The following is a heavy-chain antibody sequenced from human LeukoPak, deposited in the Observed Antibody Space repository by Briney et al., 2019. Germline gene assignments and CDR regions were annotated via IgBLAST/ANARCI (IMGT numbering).Heavy chain of an antibody. CDR1: GFTFSSYS. V-gene: IGHV3-21*01. Sequence: GGSLRLSCAASGFTFSSYSMNWVRQAPGKGLEWVSSISSSSSYIYYADSVKGRFTISRDNAKNSLYLQMNSLRAEDTAVYYCVRGPLVAGTGAAFDIWGQGTMVTVSS. CDR3: VRGPLVAGTGAAFDI. D-gene: IGHD6-19*01. J-gene: IGHJ3*02. CDR2: ISSSSSYI.